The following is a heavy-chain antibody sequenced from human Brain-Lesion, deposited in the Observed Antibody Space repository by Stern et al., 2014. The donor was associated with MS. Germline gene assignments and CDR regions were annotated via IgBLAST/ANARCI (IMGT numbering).Heavy chain of an antibody. D-gene: IGHD5-18*01. J-gene: IGHJ4*02. CDR2: VYYSGNT. V-gene: IGHV4-39*01. CDR1: GDSLSSSTFY. CDR3: ARHQLGYGYAYLRY. Sequence: VQLVESGPGLVKPSDTLSLTCSVSGDSLSSSTFYWGWIRQPPGKGPEWIGSVYYSGNTYYHPSLKSRVTISVDTSNNPFPLRLTSVTAADTAVYYCARHQLGYGYAYLRYWGQGTLVTVSS.